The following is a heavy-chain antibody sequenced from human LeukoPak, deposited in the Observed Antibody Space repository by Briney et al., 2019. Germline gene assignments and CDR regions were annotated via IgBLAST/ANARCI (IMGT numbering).Heavy chain of an antibody. CDR2: ISAYNGNT. J-gene: IGHJ4*02. V-gene: IGHV1-18*01. CDR3: AGGLTGYYSY. D-gene: IGHD3-9*01. Sequence: GSSVKVSCKASGGTFSSYAISWVRQAPGQGLEWMGWISAYNGNTNYAQKLQGRVTMTTDTSTSTAYMELRSLRSDDTAVYYCAGGLTGYYSYWGQGTLVTVSS. CDR1: GGTFSSYA.